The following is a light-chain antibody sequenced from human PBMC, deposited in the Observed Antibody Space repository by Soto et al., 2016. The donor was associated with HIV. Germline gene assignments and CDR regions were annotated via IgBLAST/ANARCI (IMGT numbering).Light chain of an antibody. CDR3: QQSYTAPFT. CDR1: QGINYY. Sequence: DIQMTQSPSSLSASVGDTVTITCRASQGINYYLAWFQQKPGKVPKRLIYAASSLQSGVPSRFSGSGSGTEFTLTISSSLQPEDFATYYCQQSYTAPFTFGGGTKVDIK. J-gene: IGKJ4*01. V-gene: IGKV1-17*03. CDR2: AAS.